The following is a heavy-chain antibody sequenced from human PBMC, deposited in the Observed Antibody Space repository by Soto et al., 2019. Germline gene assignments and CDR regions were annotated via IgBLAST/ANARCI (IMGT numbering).Heavy chain of an antibody. CDR2: ISVSGGST. J-gene: IGHJ6*02. V-gene: IGHV3-23*01. CDR3: AKKMGSGSYPLDV. Sequence: GSLRLSCAASGFTFRSYSMNWVRQAPGKGLGWVSGISVSGGSTEYADPVKGRFTISRDNSKNILYLQMNSLRAEDTAVYYCAKKMGSGSYPLDVWGQGTTVTVSS. D-gene: IGHD3-10*01. CDR1: GFTFRSYS.